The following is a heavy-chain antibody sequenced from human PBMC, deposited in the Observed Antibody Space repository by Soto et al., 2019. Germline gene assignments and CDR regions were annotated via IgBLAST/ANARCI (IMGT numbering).Heavy chain of an antibody. J-gene: IGHJ4*02. CDR1: GFTCSSYA. D-gene: IGHD1-26*01. CDR3: AKVGAGATMGTFFDY. CDR2: ISGSGGST. V-gene: IGHV3-23*01. Sequence: PGGSRRLSCAASGFTCSSYAMSWVRQAPGKGLEWVSAISGSGGSTYYADSVKGRFTISRDNSKNTLYLQMNSLRAEDTAVYYCAKVGAGATMGTFFDYWGQGTLVTVSS.